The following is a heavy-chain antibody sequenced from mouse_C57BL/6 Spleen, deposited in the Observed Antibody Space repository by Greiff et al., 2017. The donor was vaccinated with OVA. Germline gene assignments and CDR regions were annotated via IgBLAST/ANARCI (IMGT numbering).Heavy chain of an antibody. CDR1: GFNIKDYY. D-gene: IGHD4-1*01. Sequence: EVHLVESGAELVRPGASVKLSCTASGFNIKDYYMHWVKQRPEQGLEWIGRIDPEDGDTEYAPKFQGKATMTADTSSNTAYLPLSSLTSEDTAVYYCTTVRNWDAAMDYWGQGTSVTVSS. CDR3: TTVRNWDAAMDY. V-gene: IGHV14-1*01. CDR2: IDPEDGDT. J-gene: IGHJ4*01.